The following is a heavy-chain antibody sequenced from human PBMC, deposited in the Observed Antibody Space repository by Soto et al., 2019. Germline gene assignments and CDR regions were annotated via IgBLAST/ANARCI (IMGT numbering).Heavy chain of an antibody. J-gene: IGHJ6*02. CDR1: GFTFSSYA. D-gene: IGHD6-13*01. CDR2: ISYDGSNK. Sequence: GGSLRLSCAASGFTFSSYAMHWVRQAPGKGLEWVAVISYDGSNKYYADSVKGRFTISRDNSKNTLYLQMNSLRAEDTAVYYCARDRIAAAVGYYGMDVWGQETTGTVSS. V-gene: IGHV3-30*01. CDR3: ARDRIAAAVGYYGMDV.